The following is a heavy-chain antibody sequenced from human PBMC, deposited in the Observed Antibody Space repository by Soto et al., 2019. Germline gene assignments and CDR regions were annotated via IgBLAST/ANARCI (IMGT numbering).Heavy chain of an antibody. V-gene: IGHV3-30*03. D-gene: IGHD3-10*01. CDR2: ISYDGSDK. Sequence: QVQLVESGGGVVQPGRSLRLSCAASGFPFTSYGMHWVREGPDKGLEWVAIISYDGSDKYYADSVKGRFTISRDNSKNTLYLQMNRLRPEYTALYYCVGGQYYFDYRGQGTLVIFSS. CDR3: VGGQYYFDY. J-gene: IGHJ4*02. CDR1: GFPFTSYG.